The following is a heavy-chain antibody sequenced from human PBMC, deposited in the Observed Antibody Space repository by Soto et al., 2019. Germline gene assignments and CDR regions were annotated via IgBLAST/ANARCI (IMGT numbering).Heavy chain of an antibody. CDR3: ARLPSYGCPDS. J-gene: IGHJ5*01. D-gene: IGHD3-10*01. V-gene: IGHV5-51*01. CDR2: IFVGDSDT. Sequence: PGESLKISCKGLGYIFSTYWIAWARQMPGKGLEWMGIIFVGDSDTRYSPSFKGQVTISADKSIDTAYLEWSSLKASDSAMYYCARLPSYGCPDSWGQGTLVTVSS. CDR1: GYIFSTYW.